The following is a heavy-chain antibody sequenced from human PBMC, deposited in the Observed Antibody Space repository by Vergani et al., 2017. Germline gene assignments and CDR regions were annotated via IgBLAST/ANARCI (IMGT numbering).Heavy chain of an antibody. CDR1: GGSFSTGGQS. CDR3: ARAVAGISYYYYYMDV. J-gene: IGHJ6*03. Sequence: QVQLQESGPGLVKPSQTLSLTCTVSGGSFSTGGQSWTWLRQSAGKGLEWIGRIYTSGSTNYNPSLKSRVTMSVDTSKNQFSLKLSSVTAADTAVYYCARAVAGISYYYYYMDVWGKXP. V-gene: IGHV4-61*02. D-gene: IGHD6-19*01. CDR2: IYTSGST.